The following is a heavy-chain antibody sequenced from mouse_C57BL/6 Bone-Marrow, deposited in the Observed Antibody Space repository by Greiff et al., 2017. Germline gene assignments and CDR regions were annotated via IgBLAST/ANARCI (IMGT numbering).Heavy chain of an antibody. CDR3: ARSHLITTIVAGFDY. CDR2: INPSNGGT. V-gene: IGHV1-53*01. CDR1: GYTFTSYW. J-gene: IGHJ2*01. D-gene: IGHD1-1*01. Sequence: VQLQQPGTELVKPGASVKLSCKASGYTFTSYWMHWVKQRPGQGLEWIGNINPSNGGTNYNEKFKSKATLTVDKSSSTAYMQLSSLTSEDSAVYYCARSHLITTIVAGFDYWGQGTTLTVSS.